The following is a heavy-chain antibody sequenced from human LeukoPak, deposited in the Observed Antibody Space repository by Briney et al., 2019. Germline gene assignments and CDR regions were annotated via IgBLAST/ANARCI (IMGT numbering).Heavy chain of an antibody. J-gene: IGHJ4*02. CDR3: ARGPSLSTVTPYYFDY. D-gene: IGHD4-17*01. V-gene: IGHV4-61*02. CDR1: GGSISSGSYY. Sequence: PSETLSLTCTVSGGSISSGSYYRSWIRQPAGKGLEWIGRIYTSGSTNYNPSLKSRVTISIDTSENQFSLKLSSVTAADTAVYYCARGPSLSTVTPYYFDYWGQGTLVTVSS. CDR2: IYTSGST.